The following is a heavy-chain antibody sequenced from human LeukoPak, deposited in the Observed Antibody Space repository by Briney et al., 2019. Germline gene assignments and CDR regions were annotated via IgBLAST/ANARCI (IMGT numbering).Heavy chain of an antibody. D-gene: IGHD3-16*01. J-gene: IGHJ4*02. CDR1: GFTFNDYA. Sequence: PGGSLRLSCAASGFTFNDYAMSWVRQAPGEGLEWVSSISSSSSYIYYADSVKGRFTISRDNAKNSLYLQMNSLRAEDTAVYYCASQPLFGEWHPYYFDYWGQGTLVTVSS. V-gene: IGHV3-21*01. CDR2: ISSSSSYI. CDR3: ASQPLFGEWHPYYFDY.